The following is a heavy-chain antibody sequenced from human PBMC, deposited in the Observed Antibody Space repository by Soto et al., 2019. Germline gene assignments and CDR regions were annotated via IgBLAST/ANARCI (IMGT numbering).Heavy chain of an antibody. D-gene: IGHD3-10*01. Sequence: SETLSLTCTVSSDSVSIYYWIWIRQSPGKGLEWIGYIYYSGNTNYNPSLKSRVTISVDTSKNQFSLKLSSVTAADTAVYYCARGNVGSGAPSFVYYGMDVWGQGTTVTVSS. J-gene: IGHJ6*02. CDR1: SDSVSIYY. V-gene: IGHV4-59*02. CDR2: IYYSGNT. CDR3: ARGNVGSGAPSFVYYGMDV.